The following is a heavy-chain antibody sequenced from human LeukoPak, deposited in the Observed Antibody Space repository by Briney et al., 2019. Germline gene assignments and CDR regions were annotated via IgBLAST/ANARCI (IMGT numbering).Heavy chain of an antibody. V-gene: IGHV4-59*01. CDR1: GGSISSYY. Sequence: PSENLSLNCTVSGGSISSYYWSWIRQPPGQGLEWIGNIYYSGSTNYNPSLKSRVPISVDTSKNQFSLKLSSVTAADTAVYYCARVFRNPSYNWFDAWGQGTLVTVSS. CDR3: ARVFRNPSYNWFDA. D-gene: IGHD1-14*01. CDR2: IYYSGST. J-gene: IGHJ5*02.